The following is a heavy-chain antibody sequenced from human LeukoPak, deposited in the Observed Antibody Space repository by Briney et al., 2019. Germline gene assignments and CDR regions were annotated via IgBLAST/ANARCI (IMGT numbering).Heavy chain of an antibody. D-gene: IGHD6-6*01. V-gene: IGHV4-39*01. CDR3: ARQEEQLVRGAFDL. J-gene: IGHJ3*01. Sequence: PSETLSLTCSVSGGSISSSRYFWGWIRQPPGKGLECIGSIYYNGNTYYNPSLKSRVTISVETSKKRFSLKLTSVTAADAALYYCARQEEQLVRGAFDLWGQGTLVTVSS. CDR2: IYYNGNT. CDR1: GGSISSSRYF.